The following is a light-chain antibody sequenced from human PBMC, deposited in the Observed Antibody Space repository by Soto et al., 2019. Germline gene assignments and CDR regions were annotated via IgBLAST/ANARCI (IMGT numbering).Light chain of an antibody. CDR2: AAS. V-gene: IGKV1-39*01. CDR3: EQSYSTPPYT. J-gene: IGKJ2*01. Sequence: DIQMTQSPSSLSASVGDRVTITCRASQSISSYLNWYQQKPGKAPKLLLYAASSLQSGVPSRFSGSGSGTDFTLTISSLQPEDGATYYCEQSYSTPPYTFGQGTKLEIK. CDR1: QSISSY.